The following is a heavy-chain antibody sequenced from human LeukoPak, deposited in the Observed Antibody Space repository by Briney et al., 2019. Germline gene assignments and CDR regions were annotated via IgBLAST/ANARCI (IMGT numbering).Heavy chain of an antibody. CDR2: ITNNGENT. CDR1: GFIFNNYG. Sequence: GGSLRLSCAASGFIFNNYGMHRVRQAPGKGLEFVSAITNNGENTYYADPVKGRFTISRDNSKNTLFLQMDTLRAEDLGIYYCVTDGAGYDYDYWGQGTLVTVSS. J-gene: IGHJ4*02. V-gene: IGHV3-64*02. CDR3: VTDGAGYDYDY. D-gene: IGHD5-12*01.